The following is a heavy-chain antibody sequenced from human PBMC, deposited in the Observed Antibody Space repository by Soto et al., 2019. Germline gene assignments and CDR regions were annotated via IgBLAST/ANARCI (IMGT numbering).Heavy chain of an antibody. Sequence: ASVKVSCKVSGYTFTSYGISWVRQAPGQGLEWMGWISAYNGNTNYAQKLQGRVTMTTDTSTSTAYMELGSLRSDDTAVYYCARLRGVGYSGLLGYYYYGMDVWGQGTTVTVSS. CDR3: ARLRGVGYSGLLGYYYYGMDV. J-gene: IGHJ6*02. D-gene: IGHD5-12*01. CDR1: GYTFTSYG. V-gene: IGHV1-18*01. CDR2: ISAYNGNT.